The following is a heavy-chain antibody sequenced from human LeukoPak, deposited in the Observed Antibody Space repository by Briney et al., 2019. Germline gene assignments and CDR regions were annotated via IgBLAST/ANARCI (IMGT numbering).Heavy chain of an antibody. CDR1: GGSISSYY. J-gene: IGHJ4*02. Sequence: SETLSLTCTVSGGSISSYYWSWIRQPPGKGLEWIGYIYYSGSTNYNPSLKSRVTISVDTSKNQFSLKLSSVTAADTAVYYCARDARGYRYWGQGTLVTVSS. D-gene: IGHD3-22*01. CDR2: IYYSGST. CDR3: ARDARGYRY. V-gene: IGHV4-59*01.